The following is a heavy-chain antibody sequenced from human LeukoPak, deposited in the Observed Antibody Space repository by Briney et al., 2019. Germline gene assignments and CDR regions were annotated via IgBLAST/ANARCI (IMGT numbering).Heavy chain of an antibody. D-gene: IGHD6-19*01. J-gene: IGHJ4*02. CDR2: IYHSGST. Sequence: PSETLSLTCAVSGGSISSGGYSWSWIRQPPGKGLEWIGYIYHSGSTYYNPSLKSRVTISVDRSKNQFSLKLSSVTAADTAVYYCARTSSSGWYYFDYWGQGTLVTVSS. V-gene: IGHV4-30-2*01. CDR1: GGSISSGGYS. CDR3: ARTSSSGWYYFDY.